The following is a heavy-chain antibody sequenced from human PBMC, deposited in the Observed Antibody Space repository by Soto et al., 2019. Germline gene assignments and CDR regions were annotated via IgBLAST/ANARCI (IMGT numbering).Heavy chain of an antibody. CDR3: ARGGTPIDD. Sequence: QVQLVQSGAEVKKPGASVKVSCKASGYTFTNFGISWVRQAPGQGLEWMGWISAYNGNTNYAQNFQGRVTMTTDTYPSPASMEPRSLRSDDTAVYYCARGGTPIDDWGEGTLVTVSS. CDR1: GYTFTNFG. J-gene: IGHJ4*02. V-gene: IGHV1-18*01. D-gene: IGHD3-16*01. CDR2: ISAYNGNT.